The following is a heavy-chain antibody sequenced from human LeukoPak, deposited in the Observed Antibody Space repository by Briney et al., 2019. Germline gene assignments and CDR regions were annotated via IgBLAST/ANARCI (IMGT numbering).Heavy chain of an antibody. V-gene: IGHV3-13*01. J-gene: IGHJ4*02. CDR2: IGTAGDT. D-gene: IGHD6-13*01. CDR3: AREAGIAAAGGFDY. CDR1: GFTFSSYD. Sequence: GGSLRLSCAASGFTFSSYDMHWVRHATGKGLEWVSAIGTAGDTYYPGSVKGRFTISRENAKNSLYLQMNSLGAGDTAVYYCAREAGIAAAGGFDYWGQGTLVTVSS.